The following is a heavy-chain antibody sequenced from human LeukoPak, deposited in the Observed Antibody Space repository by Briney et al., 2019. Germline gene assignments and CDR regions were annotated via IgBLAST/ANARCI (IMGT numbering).Heavy chain of an antibody. J-gene: IGHJ4*02. D-gene: IGHD4-23*01. CDR3: ARHGYGGNSDS. CDR2: IYYSGST. CDR1: GGSFSGYY. Sequence: TSETLSLTCAVYGGSFSGYYWSWIRQPPGKGLEWIGYIYYSGSTNYNPSLKSRVTISVDTSKNQFSLKLSSVTAADTAVYYCARHGYGGNSDSWGQGTLVTVSS. V-gene: IGHV4-59*01.